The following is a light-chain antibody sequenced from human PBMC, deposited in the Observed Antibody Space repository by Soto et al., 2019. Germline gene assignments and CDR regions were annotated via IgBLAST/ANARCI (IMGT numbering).Light chain of an antibody. CDR1: QNVGSY. CDR3: QQRGNWPLT. V-gene: IGKV3-11*01. J-gene: IGKJ4*01. Sequence: EIVLTQSPATLSLSPGERATLSCRASQNVGSYLAWYQQKPGQAPRLLIYDASNRATGIRARFSGSGSGTDFTLTITSLEPEDFAVYYCQQRGNWPLTFGGGTKLEIK. CDR2: DAS.